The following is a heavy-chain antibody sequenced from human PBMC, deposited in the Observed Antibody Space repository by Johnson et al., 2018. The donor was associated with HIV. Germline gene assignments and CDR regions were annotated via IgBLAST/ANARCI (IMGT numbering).Heavy chain of an antibody. V-gene: IGHV3-13*01. CDR1: GFTFSSYG. D-gene: IGHD6-19*01. CDR3: ARSSGWYGVAAFDI. CDR2: IGPAGDT. Sequence: VQLVESGGGVVQPGGSLRLSCAASGFTFSSYGMHWVRQAPGKGLEWVSAIGPAGDTYYPGSVKGRFTISRENAKNSLYLQMNSLRAEDTAVYYCARSSGWYGVAAFDIWGQGTMVTVSS. J-gene: IGHJ3*02.